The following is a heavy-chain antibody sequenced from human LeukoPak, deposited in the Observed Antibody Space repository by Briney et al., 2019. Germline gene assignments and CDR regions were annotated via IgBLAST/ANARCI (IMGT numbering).Heavy chain of an antibody. J-gene: IGHJ3*02. Sequence: SETLSLTCTVAGGSISSYYWSWIRQPPGKGLEWIGYIYYSGSTNYNPSLKSRVTIPVDTSKNQFSLKLSSVTAADTAVYYCARDLLYAFDIWGQGTMVTVSS. CDR1: GGSISSYY. D-gene: IGHD2-15*01. CDR2: IYYSGST. CDR3: ARDLLYAFDI. V-gene: IGHV4-59*01.